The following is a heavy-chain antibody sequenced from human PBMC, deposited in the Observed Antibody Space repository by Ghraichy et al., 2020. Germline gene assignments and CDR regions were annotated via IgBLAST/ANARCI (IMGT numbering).Heavy chain of an antibody. Sequence: VSAILPSGDTTYYADSVKGRFTISRDNSKNTLYLEMNSLRAEDTAVYYCVRDSSGYNWYFDLWGRGTLVTVSS. J-gene: IGHJ2*01. V-gene: IGHV3-23*01. D-gene: IGHD6-19*01. CDR3: VRDSSGYNWYFDL. CDR2: ILPSGDTT.